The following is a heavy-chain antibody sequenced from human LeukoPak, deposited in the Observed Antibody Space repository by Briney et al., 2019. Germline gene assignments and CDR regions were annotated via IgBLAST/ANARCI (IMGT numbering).Heavy chain of an antibody. CDR1: GFTFSSYA. CDR3: AKGRDDYVWVSYRFFLLLDY. J-gene: IGHJ4*02. CDR2: ISGSGGST. V-gene: IGHV3-23*01. Sequence: GGSLRLSCAASGFTFSSYAMSWVRQAPGKGLEWVSAISGSGGSTYYADSVKGRFTISRDNSKNTLYLQMNSLRAEDTAVYYCAKGRDDYVWVSYRFFLLLDYWGQGTLVTVS. D-gene: IGHD3-16*02.